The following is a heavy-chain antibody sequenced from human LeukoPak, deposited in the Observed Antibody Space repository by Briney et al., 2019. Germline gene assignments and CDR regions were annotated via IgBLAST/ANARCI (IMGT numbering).Heavy chain of an antibody. J-gene: IGHJ4*02. Sequence: GASVKVSCKASGYTFTSYGISWVRQAPGQGLEWMGWISAYNGNTNYAQKLQGRVTMTTDTSTSTAYMELRSLRSDDTAVYYCARDQDVHYYYDSSGYSPFDYWGQGTLVTVSS. V-gene: IGHV1-18*01. CDR2: ISAYNGNT. CDR1: GYTFTSYG. CDR3: ARDQDVHYYYDSSGYSPFDY. D-gene: IGHD3-22*01.